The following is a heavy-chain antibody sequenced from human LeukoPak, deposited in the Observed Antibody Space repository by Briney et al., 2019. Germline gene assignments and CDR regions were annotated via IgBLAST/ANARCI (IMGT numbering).Heavy chain of an antibody. D-gene: IGHD2-15*01. J-gene: IGHJ6*04. CDR3: AKKASRYCSGDSCHNYYYGLDV. V-gene: IGHV3-30*18. Sequence: GRSLRLSCAASGFTFSSYGMHWVRQAPGKGLEWVAVITYDGNIKYYADSVKGRFTISRDNSKNTVYLQMSSLRAEDTAMYYCAKKASRYCSGDSCHNYYYGLDVWGKGTTVTVSS. CDR2: ITYDGNIK. CDR1: GFTFSSYG.